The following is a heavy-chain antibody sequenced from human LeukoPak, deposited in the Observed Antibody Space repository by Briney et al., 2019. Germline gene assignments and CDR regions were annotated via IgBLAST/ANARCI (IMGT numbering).Heavy chain of an antibody. D-gene: IGHD2-2*01. Sequence: ASVKVSCKASGYTFTSCGISWVRQAPGQGLEWMGCISAYNGNTNYAQKLQGGVTMTTDTSTSTAYMELRSLRSDDTAVYYCARVISCLGSCSSTSCFDYWGQGTLVTVSS. CDR2: ISAYNGNT. J-gene: IGHJ4*02. V-gene: IGHV1-18*01. CDR3: ARVISCLGSCSSTSCFDY. CDR1: GYTFTSCG.